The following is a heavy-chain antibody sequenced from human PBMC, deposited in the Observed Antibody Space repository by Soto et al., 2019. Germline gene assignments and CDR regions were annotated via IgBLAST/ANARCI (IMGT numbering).Heavy chain of an antibody. V-gene: IGHV1-2*02. J-gene: IGHJ4*02. Sequence: ASVKVSCKASGYTFTGNYMHWVRQAPGQGLEWMGWINPNSGGTDYAQKFQGRVTMTRDASISTVYIDLSSLTSDDTAVYYCARAHFNSGFDYWGQGALVTVS. D-gene: IGHD1-26*01. CDR1: GYTFTGNY. CDR2: INPNSGGT. CDR3: ARAHFNSGFDY.